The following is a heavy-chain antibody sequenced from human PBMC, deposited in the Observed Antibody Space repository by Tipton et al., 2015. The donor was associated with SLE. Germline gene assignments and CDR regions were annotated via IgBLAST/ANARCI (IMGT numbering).Heavy chain of an antibody. CDR1: GGSISSFY. V-gene: IGHV4-59*01. Sequence: TLSLTCTVSGGSISSFYWSWIRQPPGKGLEWIGYIYYSGSTNYNPSLKSRVTISEDTSKNQFSLKLSSVTAADTAVYYCARDHLPGGYYFYMDVWGKGTTVTVSS. CDR3: ARDHLPGGYYFYMDV. J-gene: IGHJ6*03. D-gene: IGHD3-10*01. CDR2: IYYSGST.